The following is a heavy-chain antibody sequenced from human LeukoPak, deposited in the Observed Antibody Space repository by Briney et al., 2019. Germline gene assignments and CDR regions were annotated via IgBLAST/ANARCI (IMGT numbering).Heavy chain of an antibody. D-gene: IGHD2-15*01. V-gene: IGHV3-30-3*01. CDR2: ISYDGSNK. CDR1: GFTFSSYA. CDR3: ARDGGLGYCSGGSCYYFDY. J-gene: IGHJ4*02. Sequence: PGRSLRLSCAASGFTFSSYAMHWVRQAPGKGLEWVAVISYDGSNKYYADSVKGRFTISRDNSKNTLYLQMNSLRAEDTAVYYCARDGGLGYCSGGSCYYFDYWGQGTLVTVSS.